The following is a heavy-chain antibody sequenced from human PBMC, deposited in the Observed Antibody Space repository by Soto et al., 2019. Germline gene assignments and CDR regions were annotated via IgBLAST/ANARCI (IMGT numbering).Heavy chain of an antibody. CDR1: GGTFSSYA. J-gene: IGHJ2*01. Sequence: QVQLVQSGAEVKKPGSSVKVSCKASGGTFSSYAISWVQQAPGQGLEWMGGIIPIFGTANYAQKFQGRVTITADESTSTAYMELSSLRSEDTAVYYCAIYKPGYSYNEGDYWYFDLWGRGTLVTASS. D-gene: IGHD5-18*01. CDR3: AIYKPGYSYNEGDYWYFDL. V-gene: IGHV1-69*01. CDR2: IIPIFGTA.